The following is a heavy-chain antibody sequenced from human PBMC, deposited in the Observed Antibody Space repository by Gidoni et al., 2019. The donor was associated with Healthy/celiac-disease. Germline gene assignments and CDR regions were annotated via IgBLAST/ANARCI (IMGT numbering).Heavy chain of an antibody. V-gene: IGHV3-23*01. D-gene: IGHD3-22*01. J-gene: IGHJ4*02. CDR3: AKDIYDSRLAPSDY. CDR1: GFTFSSYA. CDR2: ISGSGGST. Sequence: EVQLLESGGGLVQPGGSLRLSCAASGFTFSSYAMRWVRQAPGKGLEWVSAISGSGGSTYYADSVKGRFTISRDNSKNTLYLQMNSLRAEDTAVYYCAKDIYDSRLAPSDYWGQGTLVTVSS.